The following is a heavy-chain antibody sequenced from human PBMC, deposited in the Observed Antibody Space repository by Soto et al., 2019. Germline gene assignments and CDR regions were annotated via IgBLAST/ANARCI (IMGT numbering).Heavy chain of an antibody. CDR1: GFTFSDYW. CDR2: IKQDGSEK. D-gene: IGHD5-12*01. J-gene: IGHJ3*02. Sequence: EVQLVESGGGLVQPGGSLRLSCAASGFTFSDYWMSWVRQAPGKGLEWVANIKQDGSEKIYVDSVKGRFTISRDNAKNSLYLQVNSLRAEDTAVYYCANIGRSDRAFDIWGQGTMVTVSS. CDR3: ANIGRSDRAFDI. V-gene: IGHV3-7*01.